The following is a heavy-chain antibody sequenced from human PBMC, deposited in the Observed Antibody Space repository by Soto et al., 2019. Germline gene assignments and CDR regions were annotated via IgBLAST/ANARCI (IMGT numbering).Heavy chain of an antibody. Sequence: ASVKGSCKASGYTFTGDYMHWVRQAPGQGLEWMGWINPNSGGTNYAQKFQGWVTMTRDTSISTAYMELSRLRSDDTAVYYCARASYYYYGMDVWGQGTTVTVSS. CDR1: GYTFTGDY. J-gene: IGHJ6*02. V-gene: IGHV1-2*04. CDR3: ARASYYYYGMDV. CDR2: INPNSGGT.